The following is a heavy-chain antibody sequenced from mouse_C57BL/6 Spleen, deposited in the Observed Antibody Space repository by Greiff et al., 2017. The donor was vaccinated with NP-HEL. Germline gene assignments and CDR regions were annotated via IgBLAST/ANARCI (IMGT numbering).Heavy chain of an antibody. D-gene: IGHD4-1*01. V-gene: IGHV3-6*01. Sequence: DVKLVESGPGLVKPSQSLSLTCSVTGYSITSGYYWNWIRQFPGNKLEWMGYISYDGSNNYNPSLKNRISITRDTSKNQFFLKLNSVTTEDTATYYCARRNWDWFAYWGQGTLVTVSA. CDR3: ARRNWDWFAY. J-gene: IGHJ3*01. CDR2: ISYDGSN. CDR1: GYSITSGYY.